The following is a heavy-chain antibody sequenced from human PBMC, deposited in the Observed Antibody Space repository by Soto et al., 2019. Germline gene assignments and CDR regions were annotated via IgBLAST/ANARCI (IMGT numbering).Heavy chain of an antibody. V-gene: IGHV6-1*01. CDR1: GDSVSSNSAA. Sequence: SQTLSLTCAISGDSVSSNSAAWNWIRQSPSRGLEWLGRTYYRSKWYNDYAVSVKSRITINPDTSKNQFSLQLNSVTPEDTAVYYCAASRRDSSSWNYYYYGMDVWGQGTTVTVS. CDR3: AASRRDSSSWNYYYYGMDV. CDR2: TYYRSKWYN. J-gene: IGHJ6*02. D-gene: IGHD6-13*01.